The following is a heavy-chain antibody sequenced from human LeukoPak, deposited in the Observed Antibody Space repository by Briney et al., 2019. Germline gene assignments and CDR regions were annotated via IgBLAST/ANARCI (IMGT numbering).Heavy chain of an antibody. V-gene: IGHV3-30*18. D-gene: IGHD6-13*01. CDR3: AKDRPSSMNAFDI. CDR1: GFTFSSYG. CDR2: ISYDGSNK. J-gene: IGHJ3*02. Sequence: GGPLRLSCAASGFTFSSYGMHWVRQAPGKGLEWVAVISYDGSNKYYADSVKGRFTISRDNSKNTLYLQMNSLRAEDTAVHYCAKDRPSSMNAFDIWGQGTMVTVSS.